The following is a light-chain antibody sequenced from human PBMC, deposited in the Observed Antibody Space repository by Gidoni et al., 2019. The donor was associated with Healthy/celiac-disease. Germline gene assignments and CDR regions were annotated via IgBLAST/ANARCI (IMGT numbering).Light chain of an antibody. CDR1: SSNIGSNY. CDR2: RNN. V-gene: IGLV1-47*01. CDR3: AAWDDSLRGIFWV. Sequence: QSVLTQPPSASGTPGQRVTISCSGSSSNIGSNYVYWYQQLPGTAPKLLIYRNNQRPSGVPDRFSGSKSGTSASLAISGLRSEDEADYYCAAWDDSLRGIFWVFGGGTKLTVL. J-gene: IGLJ3*02.